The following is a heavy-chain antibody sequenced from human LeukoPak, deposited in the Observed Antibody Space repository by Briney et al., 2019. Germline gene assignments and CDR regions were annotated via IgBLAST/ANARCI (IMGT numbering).Heavy chain of an antibody. CDR1: GYTFTGYY. CDR2: IDPNSGGT. D-gene: IGHD2-2*01. V-gene: IGHV1-2*02. J-gene: IGHJ6*03. Sequence: GASVKVSCKASGYTFTGYYIDWVRQAPGQGLEWMGWIDPNSGGTNYAQKFQGRVTMTRDTSISTAYMELSALRSDDTAVYYCARDSLSDIVVVPDAMVSSMDVWGKGTTVTVSS. CDR3: ARDSLSDIVVVPDAMVSSMDV.